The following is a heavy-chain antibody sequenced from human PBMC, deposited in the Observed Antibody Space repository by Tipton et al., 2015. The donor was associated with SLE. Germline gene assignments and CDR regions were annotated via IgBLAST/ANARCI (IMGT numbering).Heavy chain of an antibody. CDR2: IYYSGST. J-gene: IGHJ3*02. Sequence: LRLSCTVSGGSISSSSYYWGWIRQPPGKGLEWIGSIYYSGSTYYNPSLKSRVTISVDTSKNQFSLKLSSVTAADTAVYYYAGVSRDAFEIWGQGTMVTVSS. CDR1: GGSISSSSYY. CDR3: AGVSRDAFEI. D-gene: IGHD5/OR15-5a*01. V-gene: IGHV4-39*07.